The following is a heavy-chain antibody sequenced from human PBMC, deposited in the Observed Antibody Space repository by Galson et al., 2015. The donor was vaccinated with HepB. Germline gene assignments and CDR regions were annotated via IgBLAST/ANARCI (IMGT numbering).Heavy chain of an antibody. CDR1: GFSIRSHY. V-gene: IGHV3-53*01. J-gene: IGHJ4*02. CDR2: IHDGNNK. D-gene: IGHD6-13*01. Sequence: SLRLSCAASGFSIRSHYMNWVRQAPGKGLEWVSLIHDGNNKYYADSVKGRFTISRDDSSNTLYLQMNSLRAEDTAVYYCAQLGTGYWGQGTLVTVSS. CDR3: AQLGTGY.